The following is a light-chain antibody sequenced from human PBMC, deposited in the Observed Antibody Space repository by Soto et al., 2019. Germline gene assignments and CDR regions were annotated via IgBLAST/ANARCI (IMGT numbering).Light chain of an antibody. Sequence: QLVLTQPPSVSGAPGQRVNISCTGSSSNIGAGYDVHWYQQLPGTAPKLLISGNSNRPSGVPDRFSGSKSGTSASLAITGLQAEDEADYYCQSYDSSLSGYVFGTGTKLTVL. CDR1: SSNIGAGYD. V-gene: IGLV1-40*01. J-gene: IGLJ1*01. CDR2: GNS. CDR3: QSYDSSLSGYV.